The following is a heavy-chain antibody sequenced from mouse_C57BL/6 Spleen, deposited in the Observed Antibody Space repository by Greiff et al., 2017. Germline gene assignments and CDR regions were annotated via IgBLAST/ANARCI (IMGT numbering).Heavy chain of an antibody. J-gene: IGHJ3*01. CDR1: GFSLTSYG. CDR2: IWGGGST. V-gene: IGHV2-9*01. CDR3: AKRGGSSSWFAY. Sequence: VKLMESGPGLVAPSQSLSITCTVSGFSLTSYGVDWVRQPPGKGLEWLGGIWGGGSTNYNSALLSRLSISKNNSKSQVFLKMNSLQADDTATYYCAKRGGSSSWFAYWGQGTLVTVSA. D-gene: IGHD1-1*01.